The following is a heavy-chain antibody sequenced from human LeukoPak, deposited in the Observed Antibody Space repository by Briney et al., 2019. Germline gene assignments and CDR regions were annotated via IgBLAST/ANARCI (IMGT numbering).Heavy chain of an antibody. CDR1: GGSISSGGYS. CDR3: ARDASYCSGGSCFNWFDP. J-gene: IGHJ5*02. D-gene: IGHD2-15*01. V-gene: IGHV4-30-2*01. Sequence: SQTLSLTCAVSGGSISSGGYSWSWIRQPPGKGLEWIGYIYHSGSTYYNPSLKSRVTISVDRSKNQFFLKLSSVTAADTAVYYCARDASYCSGGSCFNWFDPWGQGTLVTVSS. CDR2: IYHSGST.